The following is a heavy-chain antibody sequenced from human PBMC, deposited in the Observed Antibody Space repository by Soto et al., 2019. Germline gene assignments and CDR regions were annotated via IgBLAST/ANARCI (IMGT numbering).Heavy chain of an antibody. Sequence: QVQLQQWGAGLLKPSETLSLTCAVYGGSFSGYYWSWIRQPPGKGLEWIGEINHSGSTNYNPSLKSRVTISVDTCKNQFSLKLSSVTAADTAVYYCARGRITMVRGRRYNWFDPWGQGTLVTVSS. J-gene: IGHJ5*02. CDR3: ARGRITMVRGRRYNWFDP. D-gene: IGHD3-10*01. V-gene: IGHV4-34*01. CDR2: INHSGST. CDR1: GGSFSGYY.